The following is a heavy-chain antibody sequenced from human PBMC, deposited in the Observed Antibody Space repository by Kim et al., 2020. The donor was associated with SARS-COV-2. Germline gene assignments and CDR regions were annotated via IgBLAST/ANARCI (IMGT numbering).Heavy chain of an antibody. V-gene: IGHV3-23*01. CDR2: T. CDR3: VKDRPEWPIDY. J-gene: IGHJ4*02. Sequence: TCYGDSMNGRFTISRDNAYKTRKLQMNSLRADDTAVDYCVKDRPEWPIDYWGQGTLVTVSS. D-gene: IGHD3-3*01.